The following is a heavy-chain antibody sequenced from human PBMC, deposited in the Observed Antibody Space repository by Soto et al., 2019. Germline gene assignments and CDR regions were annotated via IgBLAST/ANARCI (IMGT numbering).Heavy chain of an antibody. CDR2: IRYDGSNR. CDR3: ARDSSRGRRNRPAY. J-gene: IGHJ4*02. V-gene: IGHV3-33*01. D-gene: IGHD1-1*01. Sequence: SMRLPYAASCFTFGNHDRHWVRQATGKGLEWVALIRYDGSNRFYADSVRGRFTISRDISENTVFLQMNSLRAEDAAVYYCARDSSRGRRNRPAYRGKRTLVTGSS. CDR1: CFTFGNHD.